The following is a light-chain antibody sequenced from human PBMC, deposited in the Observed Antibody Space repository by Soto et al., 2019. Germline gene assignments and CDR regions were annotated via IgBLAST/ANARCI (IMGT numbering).Light chain of an antibody. CDR1: QGSNSH. Sequence: DIQFTQSPSVLSASVGDRVTVACRVSQGSNSHLAWNQQKPGKAPKLLGYTASTLQSGVPSRFSGSVSGTEFTLTITSLQPEELAAYSCQRPKSYPLPFGGGTKVEL. CDR2: TAS. V-gene: IGKV1-9*01. CDR3: QRPKSYPLP. J-gene: IGKJ4*01.